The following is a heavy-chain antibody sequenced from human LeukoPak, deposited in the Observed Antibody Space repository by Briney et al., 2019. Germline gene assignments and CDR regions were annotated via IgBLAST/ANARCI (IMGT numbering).Heavy chain of an antibody. D-gene: IGHD5-12*01. V-gene: IGHV3-30*02. Sequence: GGSLRLSCVASGFTFSSYGMHWVRQAPGRGLEWVAFIRFDGSKTDSVKGRFTISRDNAKNSLYLQMNSLRAEDTAVYYCARAERGYSGYDSGYWGQGTLVTVSS. J-gene: IGHJ4*02. CDR2: IRFDGSKT. CDR3: ARAERGYSGYDSGY. CDR1: GFTFSSYG.